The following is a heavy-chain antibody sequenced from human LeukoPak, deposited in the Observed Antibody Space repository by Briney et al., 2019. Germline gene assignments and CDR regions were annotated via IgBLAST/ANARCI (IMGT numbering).Heavy chain of an antibody. CDR3: ARVMMTVVTAHAFEI. CDR1: GFMFTRYT. CDR2: ISPYTGNT. Sequence: XSVKVSCRASGFMFTRYTISWLRQAPGQGLEWVGWISPYTGNTNYAQKVQGRVTMTTDASTNSAYMELRSLRSDDTAMYYCARVMMTVVTAHAFEIWGLGTMVTVSS. D-gene: IGHD2-21*02. J-gene: IGHJ3*02. V-gene: IGHV1-18*01.